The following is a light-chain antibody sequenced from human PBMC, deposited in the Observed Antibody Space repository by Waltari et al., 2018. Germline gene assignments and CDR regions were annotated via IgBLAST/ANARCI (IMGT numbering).Light chain of an antibody. V-gene: IGKV1-5*03. J-gene: IGKJ1*01. CDR1: QSIVVW. CDR2: KAS. Sequence: DIQVTQSPSTLSASVGDRVTITCRASQSIVVWLVWYQQKPGKAPRLLIYKASYLESGVPSRFSGSASGTAFTLTISSLQADDFATYYCLQYNSHPWTFGQGTTVEIK. CDR3: LQYNSHPWT.